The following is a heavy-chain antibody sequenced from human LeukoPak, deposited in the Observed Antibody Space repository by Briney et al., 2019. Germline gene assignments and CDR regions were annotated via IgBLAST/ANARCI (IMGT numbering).Heavy chain of an antibody. D-gene: IGHD5-24*01. J-gene: IGHJ4*02. CDR2: INQDGNAK. Sequence: GGSLRLSCAASGFTFSTYWMTWDRQAPGVGLEWVATINQDGNAKYYVDSVKGRFAISRDNTKNSLSLQMSSLRDEDSGIYYCATHNYWRKDYWGQGTLVTVSS. V-gene: IGHV3-7*01. CDR1: GFTFSTYW. CDR3: ATHNYWRKDY.